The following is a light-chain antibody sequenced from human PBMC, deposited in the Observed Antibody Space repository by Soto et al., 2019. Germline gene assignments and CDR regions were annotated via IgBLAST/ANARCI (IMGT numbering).Light chain of an antibody. J-gene: IGKJ3*01. CDR2: AES. CDR3: LKKYFYPFT. V-gene: IGKV1-6*01. CDR1: QGIRND. Sequence: AMQMTQSPSSLSASVGDSVTITCRASQGIRNDLDWFQQKTGKAPKVLIYAESNLQSGVPARFSGSGSGTDLTLTISRLQPEDFATYYCLKKYFYPFTFGPGTKVDIK.